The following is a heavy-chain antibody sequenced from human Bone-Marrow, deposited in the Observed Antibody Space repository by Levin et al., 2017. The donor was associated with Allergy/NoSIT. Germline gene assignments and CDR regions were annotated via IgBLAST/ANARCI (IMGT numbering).Heavy chain of an antibody. CDR1: GFTSGYFA. J-gene: IGHJ1*01. V-gene: IGHV3-23*05. Sequence: GGSLRLSCAASGFTSGYFAMSWVRQSPGKGLEWVSSIVGSGSETYYADSVRGRFTISRDEAKDTLYLQMNNMRADDTALYYCAKMEQQLVQGTVQHGGQGALVTVSS. CDR3: AKMEQQLVQGTVQH. D-gene: IGHD6-13*01. CDR2: IVGSGSET.